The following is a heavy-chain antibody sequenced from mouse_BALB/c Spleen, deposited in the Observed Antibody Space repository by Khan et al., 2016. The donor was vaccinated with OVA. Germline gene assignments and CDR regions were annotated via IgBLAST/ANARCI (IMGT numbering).Heavy chain of an antibody. D-gene: IGHD1-2*01. V-gene: IGHV2-3*01. CDR1: GFSLTSYG. CDR3: GGGTTATGSGFAMDC. Sequence: QVQLKESGPGLVAPSQSLSITCTVSGFSLTSYGVNWVRQPPGKGLEWRGVIWGDGSTNYHSALKSRLSISKDNSKSKAFLKMNSLLTDDTATYYCGGGTTATGSGFAMDCWGQGTSVTVSA. CDR2: IWGDGST. J-gene: IGHJ4*01.